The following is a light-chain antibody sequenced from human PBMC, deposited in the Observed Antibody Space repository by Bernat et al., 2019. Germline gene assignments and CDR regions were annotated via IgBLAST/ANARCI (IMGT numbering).Light chain of an antibody. CDR1: QSVSSSY. V-gene: IGKV3-20*01. J-gene: IGKJ1*01. CDR3: QQYGSSLWT. CDR2: GAS. Sequence: EIVLTQSPGTLSLSPGERATLSCRASQSVSSSYLAWYQQKPGQAPRILIYGASTRATGIPDRFSGSGSGTDFTLTVSRLEPEDFAVYYCQQYGSSLWTVGQGTKVEIK.